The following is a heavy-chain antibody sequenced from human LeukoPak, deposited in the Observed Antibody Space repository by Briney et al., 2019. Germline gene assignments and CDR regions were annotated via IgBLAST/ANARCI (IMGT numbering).Heavy chain of an antibody. Sequence: ASVTVSCKASGYTFTGYYMHWVRQAPGQGFEWLGRVDSKSGGTNYAQKFQGRVTMTRDTSISTVYMQLISLRSDDTAVYYCATEVTDWGQGTLVTVSS. V-gene: IGHV1-2*02. CDR1: GYTFTGYY. CDR3: ATEVTD. J-gene: IGHJ4*02. CDR2: VDSKSGGT. D-gene: IGHD5-18*01.